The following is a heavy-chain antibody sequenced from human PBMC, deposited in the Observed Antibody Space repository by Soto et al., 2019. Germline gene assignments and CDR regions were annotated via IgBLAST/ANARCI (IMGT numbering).Heavy chain of an antibody. J-gene: IGHJ4*02. V-gene: IGHV5-10-1*01. CDR3: ARVTGDYDRMLDY. CDR1: GYSFTSYW. D-gene: IGHD3-9*01. CDR2: IDPSDSYT. Sequence: EVQLVQSGAEVKKPGESLRISCKGSGYSFTSYWISWVRQMPGKGLEWMGRIDPSDSYTNYSPSFQGHVTISADKSISTAYRQWSSLKAADTAMYYCARVTGDYDRMLDYWGQGTLVTVSS.